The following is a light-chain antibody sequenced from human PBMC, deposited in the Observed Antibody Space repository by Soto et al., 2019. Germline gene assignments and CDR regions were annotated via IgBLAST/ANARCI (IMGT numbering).Light chain of an antibody. CDR2: GAS. V-gene: IGKV3D-15*01. CDR1: QSVSSN. Sequence: IVVYHSAAAVSVSQGERATVSCRASQSVSSNLAWYQQKPGQAPRLLIYGASTRATGIPARFSGSGSGTEFTLTISSLQSEDFAVYYWQHDNTCPPITSGQGTRPEIK. CDR3: QHDNTCPPIT. J-gene: IGKJ5*01.